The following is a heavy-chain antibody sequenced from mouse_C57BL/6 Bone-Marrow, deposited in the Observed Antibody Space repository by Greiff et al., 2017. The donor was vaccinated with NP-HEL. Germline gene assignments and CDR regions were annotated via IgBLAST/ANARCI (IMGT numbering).Heavy chain of an antibody. CDR2: ISDGGSYT. J-gene: IGHJ1*03. V-gene: IGHV5-4*01. CDR3: ARPFFYEGYFDV. CDR1: GFTFSSYA. D-gene: IGHD1-1*01. Sequence: EVQLVESGGGLVKPGGSLKLSCAASGFTFSSYAMSWVRQTPEKRPEWVATISDGGSYTYYPDNVKGRFTISRDNANNNLYLQMSHLKSEDTAMYYCARPFFYEGYFDVWGTGTTVTVSS.